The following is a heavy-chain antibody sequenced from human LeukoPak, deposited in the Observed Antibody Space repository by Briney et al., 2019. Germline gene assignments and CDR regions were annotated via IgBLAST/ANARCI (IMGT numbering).Heavy chain of an antibody. CDR3: ASLWELHY. J-gene: IGHJ4*02. D-gene: IGHD1-26*01. CDR1: GFTYSTFE. Sequence: PGGSLRLSCAASGFTYSTFEMNWVRQAPGKGLEWISYINSGGDTIYYADSVKGRFTVFRDNAKNSLYLQMNSLRAVDTAVYYCASLWELHYWGQGTLVTVSS. CDR2: INSGGDTI. V-gene: IGHV3-48*03.